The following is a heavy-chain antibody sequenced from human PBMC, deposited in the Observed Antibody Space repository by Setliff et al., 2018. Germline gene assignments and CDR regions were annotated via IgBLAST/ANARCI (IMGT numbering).Heavy chain of an antibody. J-gene: IGHJ4*02. D-gene: IGHD5-18*01. V-gene: IGHV3-9*01. CDR3: ARTTRGYFD. Sequence: TFDDYAMHWVRQAPGKGLEWVSGISWNSGSIGYADSVKGRFTISRDNAKNTLYLQMNSLRAEDTAMYYCARTTRGYFDWGQGTLVTVSS. CDR1: TFDDYA. CDR2: ISWNSGSI.